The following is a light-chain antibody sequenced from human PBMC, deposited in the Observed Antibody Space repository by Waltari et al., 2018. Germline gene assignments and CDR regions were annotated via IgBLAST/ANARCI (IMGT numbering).Light chain of an antibody. CDR1: QSINSY. CDR3: QQSYRTAALT. J-gene: IGKJ4*01. Sequence: DIQMTQSPSSLSASVGDRVTITCRASQSINSYLIWYQQKPGKAPKLRIYAASNLQSGVPSRFSGSESGTDFTLTISSLQPEDFATYYCQQSYRTAALTFGGGTKVEIK. CDR2: AAS. V-gene: IGKV1-39*01.